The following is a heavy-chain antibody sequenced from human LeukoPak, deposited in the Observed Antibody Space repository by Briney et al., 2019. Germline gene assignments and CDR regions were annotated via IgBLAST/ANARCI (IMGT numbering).Heavy chain of an antibody. Sequence: ASVKVSCKASGDSFTKHYMHWVRQAPGQGLEWMGTIHPSGAGTSNAQNFQGRVTMTSDMSTTTVYMELSSLRFQDTAVYYCAREASHGGGDALDAWGQGTTVTVSS. J-gene: IGHJ3*01. CDR3: AREASHGGGDALDA. CDR2: IHPSGAGT. D-gene: IGHD3-16*01. CDR1: GDSFTKHY. V-gene: IGHV1-46*01.